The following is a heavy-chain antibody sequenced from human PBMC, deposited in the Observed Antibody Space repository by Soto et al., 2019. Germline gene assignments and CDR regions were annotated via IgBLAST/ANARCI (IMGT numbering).Heavy chain of an antibody. J-gene: IGHJ4*02. CDR3: ASRGLYSSSSFYY. Sequence: SETLSLTCTVSGGSISSYYWSWIRQPPGKGLEWIGYIYYSGSTNYNPSLKSRVTISVDTSKNQFSLKLSSVTAADTAVYYCASRGLYSSSSFYYWGQGTLVTVPS. D-gene: IGHD6-6*01. V-gene: IGHV4-59*08. CDR1: GGSISSYY. CDR2: IYYSGST.